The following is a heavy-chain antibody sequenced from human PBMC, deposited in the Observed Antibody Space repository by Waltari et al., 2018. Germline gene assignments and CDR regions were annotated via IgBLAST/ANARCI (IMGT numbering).Heavy chain of an antibody. CDR3: ARENRGYSYGSDYFDY. V-gene: IGHV4-59*01. CDR1: GGSISSYY. CDR2: IYYSGST. Sequence: QVQLQESGPGLVKPSETLSLTCTVSGGSISSYYWSWIRQPPGKGLEWIGYIYYSGSTNYNPALKSRVTISVDTSKNQFSLKLSSVTAADTAVYYCARENRGYSYGSDYFDYWGQGTLVTVSS. D-gene: IGHD5-18*01. J-gene: IGHJ4*02.